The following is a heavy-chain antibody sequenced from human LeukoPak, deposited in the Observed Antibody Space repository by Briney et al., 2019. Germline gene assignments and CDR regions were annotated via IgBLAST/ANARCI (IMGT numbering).Heavy chain of an antibody. CDR2: IYSGGST. Sequence: GGSLRLSCAASGFTVSSNSMSWVRQAPGKGLEWVSIIYSGGSTYNADSVKGRFTISRDNSKNSLYLQMNSLRTEDTALYYCAKGFFDSAVRSAFDIWGQGTMVTVSS. CDR3: AKGFFDSAVRSAFDI. V-gene: IGHV3-53*05. CDR1: GFTVSSNS. J-gene: IGHJ3*02. D-gene: IGHD5/OR15-5a*01.